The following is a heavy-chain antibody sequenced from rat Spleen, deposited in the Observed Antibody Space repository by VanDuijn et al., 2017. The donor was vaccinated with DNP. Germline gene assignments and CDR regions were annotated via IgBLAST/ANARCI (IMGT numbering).Heavy chain of an antibody. CDR1: GFTFSDYN. D-gene: IGHD1-11*01. V-gene: IGHV5-22*01. Sequence: EVQLVESGGGLVQPGRSLKLSCAASGFTFSDYNMAWVRQAPKKGLEWVASISNTGDNTYYSDSVKGRFSLSRDNAKSTLYLQMNSLRSEDTATYYCAREGRGYFDYWGQGVMVTVSS. CDR3: AREGRGYFDY. CDR2: ISNTGDNT. J-gene: IGHJ2*01.